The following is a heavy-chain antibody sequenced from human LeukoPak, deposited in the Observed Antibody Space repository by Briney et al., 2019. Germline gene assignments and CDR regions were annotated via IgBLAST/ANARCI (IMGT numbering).Heavy chain of an antibody. Sequence: ASVKVSCKASGYTFTSYYTHWVRQAPGQGLEWMGIINPSGGSTSYAQKFQGRVTMTRDMSTSTVYMELSSLRSEDTAVYYCARTQLGYSSSWLGYYMDVWGKGTTVTVSS. CDR3: ARTQLGYSSSWLGYYMDV. V-gene: IGHV1-46*01. CDR1: GYTFTSYY. D-gene: IGHD6-13*01. J-gene: IGHJ6*03. CDR2: INPSGGST.